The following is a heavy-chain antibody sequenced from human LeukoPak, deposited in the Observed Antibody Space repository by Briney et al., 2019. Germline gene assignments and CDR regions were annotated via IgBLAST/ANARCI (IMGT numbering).Heavy chain of an antibody. CDR2: IYYSGST. Sequence: SETLSLTCTVSGGSISSSSYYWGWIRQPPGKGLEWIVCIYYSGSTYSNPSLKSRVTISVDTSNNQFSLKLSSVTAADTAVYYCARRKDIVVVPAAIHYWGQGTLVTVSS. D-gene: IGHD2-2*02. CDR3: ARRKDIVVVPAAIHY. J-gene: IGHJ4*02. V-gene: IGHV4-39*01. CDR1: GGSISSSSYY.